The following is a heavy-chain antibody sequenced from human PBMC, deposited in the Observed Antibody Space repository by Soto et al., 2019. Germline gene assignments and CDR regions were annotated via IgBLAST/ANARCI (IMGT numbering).Heavy chain of an antibody. CDR1: VGSFSDYY. J-gene: IGHJ3*01. D-gene: IGHD1-20*01. CDR2: INHSGST. Sequence: SETLSLTCAVYVGSFSDYYWTWVRQPPGEGLEWIGEINHSGSTNYNPSLKSRITMSVDTSKNQFFLNLRSVTAADTAVYYCARPRLTGSSGAFDLWGQGTVVTVSS. CDR3: ARPRLTGSSGAFDL. V-gene: IGHV4-34*01.